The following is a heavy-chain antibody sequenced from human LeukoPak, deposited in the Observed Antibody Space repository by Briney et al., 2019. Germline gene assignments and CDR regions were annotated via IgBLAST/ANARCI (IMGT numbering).Heavy chain of an antibody. J-gene: IGHJ3*02. D-gene: IGHD3-22*01. Sequence: ASVNVSCKASGYTFTGYYMHWVRQAPGQGLEWMGRINPNSGGTNYAQKFQGRVTMTRDTSISTVYMELSGVRTDDTAVYYCARDVYYYDSTGAFDMWGQGTMVTVSS. CDR3: ARDVYYYDSTGAFDM. CDR1: GYTFTGYY. V-gene: IGHV1-2*06. CDR2: INPNSGGT.